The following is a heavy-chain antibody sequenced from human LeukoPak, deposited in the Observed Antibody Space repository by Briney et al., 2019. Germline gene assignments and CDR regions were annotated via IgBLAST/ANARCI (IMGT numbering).Heavy chain of an antibody. CDR3: ARVVTMIVVVITEDAFDI. J-gene: IGHJ3*02. CDR1: GFTSSSYW. CDR2: IKQDGSEK. V-gene: IGHV3-7*01. Sequence: GGSLRLSCAASGFTSSSYWMSWVRQAPGKGLEWVANIKQDGSEKYYVDSVKGRFTISRDNAKNSLYLQMNSLRAEDTAVYYCARVVTMIVVVITEDAFDIWGQGTMVTVSS. D-gene: IGHD3-22*01.